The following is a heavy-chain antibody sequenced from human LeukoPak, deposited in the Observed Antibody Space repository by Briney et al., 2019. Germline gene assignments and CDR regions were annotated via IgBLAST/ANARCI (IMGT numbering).Heavy chain of an antibody. Sequence: SETLSLTCAVYGESFTTYYWSWIRQPPGKGLEWIGEVNHSGFTDYNPSLKSRVTISVDTSKNQFSLRLRSVTATDTAIYYCARLRCSDCYPNWFDPWGQGTLVTASS. D-gene: IGHD2-21*02. CDR2: VNHSGFT. J-gene: IGHJ5*02. CDR3: ARLRCSDCYPNWFDP. CDR1: GESFTTYY. V-gene: IGHV4-34*01.